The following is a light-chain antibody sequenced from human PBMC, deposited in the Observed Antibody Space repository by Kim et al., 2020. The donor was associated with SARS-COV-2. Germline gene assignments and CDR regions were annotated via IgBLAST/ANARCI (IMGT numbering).Light chain of an antibody. CDR1: QSVGNSY. Sequence: SPGERATLSCRASQSVGNSYLVWYQQKPGQAPRLLIYGASSRATGIPDRFSGSGSGTDFTLTISRLEPEDCAVYYCQQYGASPWTFGQGTKVEIK. CDR3: QQYGASPWT. CDR2: GAS. V-gene: IGKV3-20*01. J-gene: IGKJ1*01.